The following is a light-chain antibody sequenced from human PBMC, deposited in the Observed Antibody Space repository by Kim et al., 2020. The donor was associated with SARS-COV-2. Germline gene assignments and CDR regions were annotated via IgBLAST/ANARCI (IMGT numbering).Light chain of an antibody. J-gene: IGKJ2*01. CDR2: KAS. CDR1: QRISSW. V-gene: IGKV1-5*03. Sequence: SASVGDRVTITCRASQRISSWLAWYQQKPGKDPKLLIYKASSLESGVPSRFSGSGSGTEFTLTISSLQPDDFATYYGQQYNSYPPTFGQGTKLEIK. CDR3: QQYNSYPPT.